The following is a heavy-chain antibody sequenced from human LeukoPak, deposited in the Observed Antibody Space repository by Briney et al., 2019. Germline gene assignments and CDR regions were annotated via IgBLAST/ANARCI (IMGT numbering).Heavy chain of an antibody. D-gene: IGHD4-17*01. J-gene: IGHJ3*02. V-gene: IGHV4-39*01. Sequence: PSETLSLTCIVSGGSISSSSYYWGWIRQPPGKGLEWIGSIYYSGSTYYNPSLKSRVTISVDTSKNQFSLKLSSVTAADTAVYYCARLAYADYGNHAFAIWGQATMATVSS. CDR2: IYYSGST. CDR1: GGSISSSSYY. CDR3: ARLAYADYGNHAFAI.